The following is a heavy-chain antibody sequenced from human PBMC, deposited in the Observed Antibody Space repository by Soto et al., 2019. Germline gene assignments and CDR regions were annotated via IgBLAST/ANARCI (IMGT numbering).Heavy chain of an antibody. D-gene: IGHD3-10*01. CDR1: GFTVGSYC. CDR2: IYSGGST. J-gene: IGHJ6*02. Sequence: EVQLVESGGGLVQPGGSLRLSCSASGFTVGSYCRSWVRQAPGKGLEWVSVIYSGGSTYYADSVKGRFTISRDNSKNTLYLQMNSLRAEDTAVYYCARDMVRGMDVWGQGTTVTVSS. CDR3: ARDMVRGMDV. V-gene: IGHV3-66*01.